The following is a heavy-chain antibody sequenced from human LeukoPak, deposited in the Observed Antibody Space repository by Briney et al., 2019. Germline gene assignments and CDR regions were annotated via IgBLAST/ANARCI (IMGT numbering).Heavy chain of an antibody. J-gene: IGHJ2*01. Sequence: GGSLRLSCAASGFTFSSYSMNWVRQAPGKGLEWVSYISSSSSTIYYADSVKGRFTISRDNAKNSLYLQMNSLRAEDTAVYYCARDQGDYGGNSRYWYFDLWGRGTLVTVSS. CDR3: ARDQGDYGGNSRYWYFDL. CDR2: ISSSSSTI. V-gene: IGHV3-48*04. D-gene: IGHD4-23*01. CDR1: GFTFSSYS.